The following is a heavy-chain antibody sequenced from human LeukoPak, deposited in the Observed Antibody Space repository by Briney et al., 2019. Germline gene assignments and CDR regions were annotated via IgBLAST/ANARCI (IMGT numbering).Heavy chain of an antibody. CDR3: ALMESGIPPYGMDV. Sequence: PGGSLRLSCAASGFTFSSYAMSWVRQAPGKGLEWVSAISGSGGSTYYADSVKGRFTISRDNSKNTLYLQMNSLRAEDTAVYYCALMESGIPPYGMDVWGQGTTVTVSS. D-gene: IGHD3-10*01. V-gene: IGHV3-23*01. J-gene: IGHJ6*02. CDR2: ISGSGGST. CDR1: GFTFSSYA.